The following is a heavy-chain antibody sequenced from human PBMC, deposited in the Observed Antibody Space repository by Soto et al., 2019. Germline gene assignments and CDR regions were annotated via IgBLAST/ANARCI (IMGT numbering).Heavy chain of an antibody. CDR2: ISSTTNYI. D-gene: IGHD2-15*01. CDR3: ARDAADCSGGSCYRYYFDY. CDR1: GFTYTRYS. Sequence: NPGGSLRLSCAASGFTYTRYSMNWVRQAPGKGLEWVSSISSTTNYIYYGDSMKGRFTISRDNAKNSLYLEMNSLRAEDTAVYYCARDAADCSGGSCYRYYFDYWGQGTLVTVSS. J-gene: IGHJ4*02. V-gene: IGHV3-21*06.